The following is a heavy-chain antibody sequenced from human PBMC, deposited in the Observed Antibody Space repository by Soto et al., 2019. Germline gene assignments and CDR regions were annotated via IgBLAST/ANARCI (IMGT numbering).Heavy chain of an antibody. CDR2: ISSSSSYI. CDR3: ARNYDFWSGYYFGYYGMDV. D-gene: IGHD3-3*01. CDR1: GFTFSSYS. J-gene: IGHJ6*02. Sequence: PGGSLRLSCAASGFTFSSYSMNWVRQAPGKGLEWVSSISSSSSYIYYADSVKGRFTISRDNAKNSLYLQMNSLRAEDTAVYYCARNYDFWSGYYFGYYGMDVWGQGTTVTVSS. V-gene: IGHV3-21*01.